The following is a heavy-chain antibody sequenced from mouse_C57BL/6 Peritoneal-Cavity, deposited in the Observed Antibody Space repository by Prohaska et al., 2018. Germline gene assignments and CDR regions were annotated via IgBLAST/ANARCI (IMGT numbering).Heavy chain of an antibody. CDR1: GFTFTDYS. D-gene: IGHD4-1*01. Sequence: EVKLLDSGGGLLQPGGSLSLSCAASGFTFTDYSISWFRQPPGKALECLGFIRNKANGYTTEYSASVKGRFTISRDNSQSILYLQMNALRAEDSATYYCARYIPGNYFDYWGQGTTLTVSS. V-gene: IGHV7-3*01. CDR2: IRNKANGYTT. CDR3: ARYIPGNYFDY. J-gene: IGHJ2*01.